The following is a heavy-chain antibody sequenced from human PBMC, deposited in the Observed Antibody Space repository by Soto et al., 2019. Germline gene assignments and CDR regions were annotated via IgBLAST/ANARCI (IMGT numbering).Heavy chain of an antibody. CDR2: INQDGSEK. CDR3: AKGGPYYYYGMDV. V-gene: IGHV3-7*03. Sequence: TGGSQRLSCAASACTFDNFWMTWVRRAPGKGLECVANINQDGSEKYYVNSVKGRFTISRDNAKNSLYLQMNSLRAEDTAIYYCAKGGPYYYYGMDVWGQGTTVTVSS. CDR1: ACTFDNFW. D-gene: IGHD2-15*01. J-gene: IGHJ6*02.